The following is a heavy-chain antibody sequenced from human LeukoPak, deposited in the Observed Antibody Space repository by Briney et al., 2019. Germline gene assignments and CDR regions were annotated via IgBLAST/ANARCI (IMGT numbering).Heavy chain of an antibody. CDR2: INHSGST. CDR3: ARGRKIAARTSKIDY. Sequence: PSETLSLTCAVYGGSFSGYYWSWIRQPPGKGLEWIGEINHSGSTNYNPSLKSRVTISVDTSKNQFSLKLSSVTAADTAVYYCARGRKIAARTSKIDYWGRGTLVTVSS. D-gene: IGHD6-6*01. J-gene: IGHJ4*02. V-gene: IGHV4-34*01. CDR1: GGSFSGYY.